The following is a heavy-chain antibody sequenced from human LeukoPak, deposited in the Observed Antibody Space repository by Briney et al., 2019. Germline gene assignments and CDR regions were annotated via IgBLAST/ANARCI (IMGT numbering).Heavy chain of an antibody. CDR2: IYYSGST. D-gene: IGHD3-10*01. CDR3: ARAPLTTMVKNYYYYMDV. V-gene: IGHV4-59*01. Sequence: SETLSLTCTVSGGSISSYYWSWIRQPPGKGLEWIGYIYYSGSTNYNPSLKSRVTISVDTSKNQFSLKLSSVTAADTAVYYCARAPLTTMVKNYYYYMDVWGKGTTVTVSS. CDR1: GGSISSYY. J-gene: IGHJ6*03.